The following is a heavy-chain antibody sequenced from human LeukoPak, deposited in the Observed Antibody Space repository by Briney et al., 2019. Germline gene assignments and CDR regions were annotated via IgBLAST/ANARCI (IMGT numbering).Heavy chain of an antibody. Sequence: PGRSLRLSCAASGFTFDDYAMHWVRQAPGKGLEWVSGISWNSGGIGYADSVKGRFTISRDNAKNSLYLQMNSLRAEDTALYYCAKDLLDGAVAGRGIDYWGQGTLVTVSS. D-gene: IGHD6-19*01. CDR2: ISWNSGGI. J-gene: IGHJ4*02. CDR1: GFTFDDYA. CDR3: AKDLLDGAVAGRGIDY. V-gene: IGHV3-9*01.